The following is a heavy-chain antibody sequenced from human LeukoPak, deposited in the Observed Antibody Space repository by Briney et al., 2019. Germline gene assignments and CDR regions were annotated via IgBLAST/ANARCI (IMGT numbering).Heavy chain of an antibody. V-gene: IGHV1-18*01. D-gene: IGHD3-22*01. Sequence: ASVKVSCKASGYTFTSYGISWVRQAPGQGLEWMGWIIAYNGNTNYAQKLQGRVTMTTDTSTSTAYMELRSLRSDDTAVYYCARDLGDYDSSGCDYWGQGTLVTVSS. CDR2: IIAYNGNT. CDR3: ARDLGDYDSSGCDY. J-gene: IGHJ4*02. CDR1: GYTFTSYG.